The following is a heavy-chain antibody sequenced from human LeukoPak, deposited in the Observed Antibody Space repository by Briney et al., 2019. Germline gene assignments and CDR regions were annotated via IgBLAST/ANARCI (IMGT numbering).Heavy chain of an antibody. V-gene: IGHV4-34*01. CDR3: ARGVEGDILN. D-gene: IGHD3-9*01. CDR2: INHSGST. J-gene: IGHJ4*01. CDR1: GGSFSGYY. Sequence: PSETLSLTCAVYGGSFSGYYWSWIRQPPGKGLEWIGEINHSGSTNYNPSLRSRVTISVDTSKNQFSLKLSSVTAADTAVYYCARGVEGDILNWGQEPWSPSPQ.